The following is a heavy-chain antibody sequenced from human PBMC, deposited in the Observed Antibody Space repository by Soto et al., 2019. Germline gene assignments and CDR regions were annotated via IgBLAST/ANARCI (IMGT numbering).Heavy chain of an antibody. CDR3: ARGRPPQNWFDP. V-gene: IGHV4-31*03. J-gene: IGHJ5*02. CDR1: GGSISSGGYY. CDR2: IYYSGST. Sequence: SETLSLTCTVSGGSISSGGYYWSWIRQHPGKGLEWIGYIYYSGSTYYNPSLKSRVTISVDTSKNQFSLKLSSVTAADTAVYYCARGRPPQNWFDPWGQGTLVTVSS.